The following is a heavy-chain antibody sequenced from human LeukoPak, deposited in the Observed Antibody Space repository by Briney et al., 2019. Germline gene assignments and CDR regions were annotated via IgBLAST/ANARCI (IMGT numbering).Heavy chain of an antibody. V-gene: IGHV3-48*03. CDR3: ANKASGSGSSPAYYFDD. CDR1: GFTFSSYE. J-gene: IGHJ4*02. Sequence: GGSLRLSCAASGFTFSSYEMNWVRQAPGKGLGWGSYISSSGSTIYYADSVKGRFTISRDNAKNSLYLQMNSLRAEDTAVYYCANKASGSGSSPAYYFDDWGQGTLVIVSS. D-gene: IGHD3-10*01. CDR2: ISSSGSTI.